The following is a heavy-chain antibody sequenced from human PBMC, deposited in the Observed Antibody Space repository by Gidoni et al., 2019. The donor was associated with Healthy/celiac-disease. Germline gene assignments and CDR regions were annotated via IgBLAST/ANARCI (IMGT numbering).Heavy chain of an antibody. V-gene: IGHV3-9*01. J-gene: IGHJ4*02. CDR3: AKDLDDILTGAPK. D-gene: IGHD3-9*01. Sequence: DVQLVESVGGVVESGTSLMLTCAASGITFDVDAMHLVRQAPGKGLGWVSGISWNSGSIGYAGSVKGRFTISRDNAKNSLYLQMNSLRAEETALYYCAKDLDDILTGAPKWGQGTLVTVSS. CDR2: ISWNSGSI. CDR1: GITFDVDA.